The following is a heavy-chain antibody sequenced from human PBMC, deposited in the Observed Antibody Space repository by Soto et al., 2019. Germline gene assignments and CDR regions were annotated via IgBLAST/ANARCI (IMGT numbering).Heavy chain of an antibody. CDR1: GFSLSNAGLG. Sequence: GSGPTLVNPTETLTLTCTVSGFSLSNAGLGVSWIRQPPGKALEWLAHIFSNDEKSYSTSLKSRLTISKDTSKSQVVLTMTNMDPVDTATYYXASTYSTSWYWFDPWGQGTLVTVSS. CDR2: IFSNDEK. V-gene: IGHV2-26*04. D-gene: IGHD6-13*01. J-gene: IGHJ5*02. CDR3: ASTYSTSWYWFDP.